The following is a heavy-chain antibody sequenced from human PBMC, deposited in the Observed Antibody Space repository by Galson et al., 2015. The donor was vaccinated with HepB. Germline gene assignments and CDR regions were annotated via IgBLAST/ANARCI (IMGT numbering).Heavy chain of an antibody. V-gene: IGHV4-34*01. CDR1: GGSFSGYY. D-gene: IGHD3-16*02. CDR3: ARDRQDAFDI. Sequence: ETLSLTCAVYGGSFSGYYWSWIRQPPGKGLEWIGEINHSGSTNYNPSLKSRVTISVDTSKNQFSLKLSSVTAADTAVYYCARDRQDAFDIWGQGTMVTVSS. CDR2: INHSGST. J-gene: IGHJ3*02.